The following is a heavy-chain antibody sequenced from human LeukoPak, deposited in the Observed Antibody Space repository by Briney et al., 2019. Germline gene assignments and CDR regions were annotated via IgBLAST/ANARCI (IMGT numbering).Heavy chain of an antibody. CDR1: GFTFDDYA. CDR3: ARGTAAAGRALDY. D-gene: IGHD6-13*01. V-gene: IGHV3-9*01. Sequence: GGSLRLSCAASGFTFDDYAMHWVRQAPGKGLGWVSGINWNSGSIGYADSVKGRFTISRDNSKNTLYLQMNSLRAEDTAVYYCARGTAAAGRALDYWGQGTLVTVSS. CDR2: INWNSGSI. J-gene: IGHJ4*02.